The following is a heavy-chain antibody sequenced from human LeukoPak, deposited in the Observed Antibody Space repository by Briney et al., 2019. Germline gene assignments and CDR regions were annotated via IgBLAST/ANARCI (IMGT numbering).Heavy chain of an antibody. D-gene: IGHD4-17*01. J-gene: IGHJ5*02. CDR1: GGSISSGSYH. CDR3: ARESAYGDYGIGWFDP. V-gene: IGHV4-61*02. CDR2: IYTSGST. Sequence: SETLSLPCTVSGGSISSGSYHWSWIRQPAGKGLEWIGRIYTSGSTNYNPSLKSRVTISVDTSKNQFSLKLRSVTAADTAVYYCARESAYGDYGIGWFDPWGQGTLVTVSS.